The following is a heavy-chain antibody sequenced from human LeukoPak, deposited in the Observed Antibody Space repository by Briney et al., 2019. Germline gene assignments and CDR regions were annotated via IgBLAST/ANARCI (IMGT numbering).Heavy chain of an antibody. V-gene: IGHV4-59*08. D-gene: IGHD6-19*01. CDR2: VFHSGST. CDR1: GASITGHY. Sequence: SETLSLTCTVSGASITGHYWTWIRQPPGKGLEWIGHVFHSGSTNYNPSLKSRLTMSVDTSKKQFSLKLRSVAASDTAVYYCVAGEGWPDYWGQGTLVTVSS. J-gene: IGHJ4*02. CDR3: VAGEGWPDY.